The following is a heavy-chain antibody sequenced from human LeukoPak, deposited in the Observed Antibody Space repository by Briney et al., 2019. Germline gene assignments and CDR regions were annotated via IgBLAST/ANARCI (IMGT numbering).Heavy chain of an antibody. CDR1: GFTFSSYG. CDR3: AKDSDMTDYYDSSGYNYSDY. D-gene: IGHD3-22*01. Sequence: GGSLRLSCAASGFTFSSYGMHWVRQAPGKGLEGVAVISYDGSNKYYADSVKGRFTISRDNSKNTLYLQMNSLRAEDTAVYYCAKDSDMTDYYDSSGYNYSDYWGQGTLVTVSS. J-gene: IGHJ4*02. CDR2: ISYDGSNK. V-gene: IGHV3-30*18.